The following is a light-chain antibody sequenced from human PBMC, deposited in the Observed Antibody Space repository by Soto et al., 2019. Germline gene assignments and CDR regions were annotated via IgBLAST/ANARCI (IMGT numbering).Light chain of an antibody. J-gene: IGKJ1*01. CDR1: QSVASNF. CDR2: GAS. Sequence: EIVLTQSPGTLSLSPGQRATLSCRASQSVASNFLTWYQQKPGQAPRLLIFGASSRATGIPDRFSGRGSGTDFTLTISRLAPEEFEVYYCQQYDNSLWTFGQGTNVDIK. CDR3: QQYDNSLWT. V-gene: IGKV3-20*01.